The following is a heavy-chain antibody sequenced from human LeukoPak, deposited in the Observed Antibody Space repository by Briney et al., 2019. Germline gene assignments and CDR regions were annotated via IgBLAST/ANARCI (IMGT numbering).Heavy chain of an antibody. CDR1: GFTFSNAW. J-gene: IGHJ4*02. D-gene: IGHD3-10*01. V-gene: IGHV3-15*01. CDR2: IKSKTDGGTT. Sequence: PGGSLRLSCAASGFTFSNAWMSWVRQAPGKGLEWVGRIKSKTDGGTTDYAAPVKGRFTISRDDSKNTLYLQMNSLKTEDTAVSYCTTHITMGRGFDFWGQGTLVTGS. CDR3: TTHITMGRGFDF.